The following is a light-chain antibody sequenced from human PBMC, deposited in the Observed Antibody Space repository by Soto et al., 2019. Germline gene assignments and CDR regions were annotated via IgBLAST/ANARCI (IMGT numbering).Light chain of an antibody. CDR2: GAS. J-gene: IGKJ1*01. CDR3: QQYSSSPVT. V-gene: IGKV3-20*01. Sequence: EVVLTQSPGTLSLSPGEGATLSCRASQSVSSSNLAWYQHKPGLAPRLLIYGASTRGYGIPDRFSGSESGTDFTLTISRLEPEDFAVYYCQQYSSSPVTFGQGTKVE. CDR1: QSVSSSN.